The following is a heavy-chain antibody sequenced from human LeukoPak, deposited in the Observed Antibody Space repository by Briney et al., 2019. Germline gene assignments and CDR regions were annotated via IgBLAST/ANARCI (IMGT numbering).Heavy chain of an antibody. CDR3: ARDSPHYDFWSGPHMDV. J-gene: IGHJ6*03. D-gene: IGHD3-3*01. CDR2: ISSSGSTI. Sequence: GGSLRLSCAASGFTFSDYYMSWTRQAPGKGLEWVSYISSSGSTIYYADSVKGRFTISRDNAKNSLYLQMNSLRAEDTAVYYCARDSPHYDFWSGPHMDVWGKGTTVTVSS. CDR1: GFTFSDYY. V-gene: IGHV3-11*04.